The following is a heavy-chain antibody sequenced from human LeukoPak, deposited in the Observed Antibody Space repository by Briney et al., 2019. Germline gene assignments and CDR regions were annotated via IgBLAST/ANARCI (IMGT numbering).Heavy chain of an antibody. Sequence: PGGSLRLSCAASGFTFSGYSMSWVRQAPGKGLEWVSAISGDAHSTYYADSLKGRFTISRDNSKNTLYLQMNSLRAADTATYFCVKDAPLPFDFWGQGALVIVSS. CDR1: GFTFSGYS. V-gene: IGHV3-23*01. J-gene: IGHJ4*02. CDR3: VKDAPLPFDF. CDR2: ISGDAHST.